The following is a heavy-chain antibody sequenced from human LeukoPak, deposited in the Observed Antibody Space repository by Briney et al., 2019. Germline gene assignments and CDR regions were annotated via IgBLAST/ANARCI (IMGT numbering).Heavy chain of an antibody. J-gene: IGHJ2*01. V-gene: IGHV3-23*01. CDR3: ARDGLAAATLHWCFDL. Sequence: PGGSLRLSCAASGFTFSNYGMNWVRQAPGKGLEWVSAISGSGGSTYYADSVKGRFTISRDNAKNSLYLQMNSLRAEDTAVYYCARDGLAAATLHWCFDLWGRGTLVTVSS. CDR2: ISGSGGST. D-gene: IGHD2-15*01. CDR1: GFTFSNYG.